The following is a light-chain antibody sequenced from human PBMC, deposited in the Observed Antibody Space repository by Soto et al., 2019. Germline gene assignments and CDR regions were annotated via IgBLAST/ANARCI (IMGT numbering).Light chain of an antibody. CDR3: QQYGNSIT. CDR2: GTY. Sequence: EIVLTQSPGIVSLSPGERATLSCRASQSVRSSYLAWYQQKFGQAPRLLIYGTYIRAAGIPDRFSGSGSGTDFTLNISRLEPEDFALYYCQQYGNSITFGGGTKVEIK. CDR1: QSVRSSY. V-gene: IGKV3-20*01. J-gene: IGKJ4*01.